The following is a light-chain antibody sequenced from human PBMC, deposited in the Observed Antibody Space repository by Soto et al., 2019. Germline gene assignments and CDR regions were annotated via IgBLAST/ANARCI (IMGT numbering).Light chain of an antibody. CDR1: SSDVGGYNY. CDR3: CSYAGSYTLI. Sequence: QPVLTQPRSVSGSPGQSVTVSCTGSSSDVGGYNYVSWYQQHPGKAPKLLISDVANRASGVPDRFSGSKSGNTASLTISGLQPDDEAEYFCCSYAGSYTLIFGGGTKVTVL. CDR2: DVA. V-gene: IGLV2-11*01. J-gene: IGLJ2*01.